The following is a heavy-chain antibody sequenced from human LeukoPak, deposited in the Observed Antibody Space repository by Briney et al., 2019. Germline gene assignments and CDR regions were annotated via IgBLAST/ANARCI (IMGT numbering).Heavy chain of an antibody. D-gene: IGHD2-15*01. J-gene: IGHJ4*02. CDR1: GFTFSTYA. CDR2: ISYDGSNK. CDR3: ASDRAYCSGGSCYSGLDY. V-gene: IGHV3-30-3*01. Sequence: QPGRSLRLSCAASGFTFSTYAMHWVRQAPGKGLEWVAVISYDGSNKYYADSVKGRFTISRDNSKNTLYLQMNSLRAEDTAVYYCASDRAYCSGGSCYSGLDYWGQGTLVTVSS.